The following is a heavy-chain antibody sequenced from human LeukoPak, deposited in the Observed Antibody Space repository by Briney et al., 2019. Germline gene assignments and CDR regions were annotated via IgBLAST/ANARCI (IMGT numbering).Heavy chain of an antibody. V-gene: IGHV4-59*08. CDR3: ARQSRDGYNYFHY. CDR2: IYYSGST. CDR1: GGSISSYY. J-gene: IGHJ4*02. Sequence: SETLSLTCTVSGGSISSYYWSWIRQPPGKGLEWIGYIYYSGSTNYNPSLKSRVTISVDTSRNQFSLKLSSVTAADTAVYYCARQSRDGYNYFHYWGQGTLVTVSS. D-gene: IGHD5-24*01.